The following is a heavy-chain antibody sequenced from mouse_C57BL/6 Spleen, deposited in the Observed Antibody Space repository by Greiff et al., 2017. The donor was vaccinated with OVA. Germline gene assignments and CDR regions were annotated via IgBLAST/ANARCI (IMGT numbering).Heavy chain of an antibody. J-gene: IGHJ3*01. Sequence: QVQLQQSGPELVKPGASVKFSCKASGYTFTSYAIHWVKQRPGQGLEWIGCICPCYGSTSYNEKFKGKATLTVDTSSSTAYMELHSLTSEDSAVYFCARGLTGTAFAYWGQGTLVTVSA. V-gene: IGHV1-85*01. CDR1: GYTFTSYA. CDR3: ARGLTGTAFAY. CDR2: ICPCYGST. D-gene: IGHD4-1*01.